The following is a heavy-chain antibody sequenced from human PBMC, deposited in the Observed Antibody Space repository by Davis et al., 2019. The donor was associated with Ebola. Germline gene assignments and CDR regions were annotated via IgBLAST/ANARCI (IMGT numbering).Heavy chain of an antibody. CDR2: ISSSSSYI. CDR1: GFTFSSYS. Sequence: GESLKISCAASGFTFSSYSMNWVRQAPGKGLEWVSSISSSSSYIYYADSVKGRFTISRDNAKNSLYLQMNSLRDEDTAVYYCARVMLLWFGEYTDDAFDIWGQGTMVTVSS. D-gene: IGHD3-10*01. CDR3: ARVMLLWFGEYTDDAFDI. V-gene: IGHV3-21*01. J-gene: IGHJ3*02.